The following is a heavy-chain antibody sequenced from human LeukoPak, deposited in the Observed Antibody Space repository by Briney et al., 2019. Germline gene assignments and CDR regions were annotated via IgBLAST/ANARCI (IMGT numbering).Heavy chain of an antibody. CDR3: ARSDVGRWLPYDY. V-gene: IGHV1-2*02. CDR1: GYTFTSYG. CDR2: INPNSGGT. D-gene: IGHD5-24*01. Sequence: ASVKVSCKASGYTFTSYGISWVRQAPGQGLEWMGWINPNSGGTNYAQKFQGRVTMTRDTSISTAYMELSRLRSDDTAVYYCARSDVGRWLPYDYWGQGTLVTVSS. J-gene: IGHJ4*02.